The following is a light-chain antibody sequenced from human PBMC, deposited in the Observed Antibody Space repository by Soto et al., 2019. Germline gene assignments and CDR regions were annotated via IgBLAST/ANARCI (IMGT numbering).Light chain of an antibody. J-gene: IGKJ4*01. CDR3: QQYNAWPLT. CDR2: VAS. Sequence: EVVMTQSPATLSVSPGERATLSCKASQSVSSTLAWYQQNPGQAHRLIIYVASTRDAGIPARFSGSGSGTDFTLTISSLQSEDFAVYYCQQYNAWPLTFGGGTTVEIK. V-gene: IGKV3-15*01. CDR1: QSVSST.